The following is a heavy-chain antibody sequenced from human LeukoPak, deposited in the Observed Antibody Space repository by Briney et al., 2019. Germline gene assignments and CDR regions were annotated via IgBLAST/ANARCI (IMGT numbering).Heavy chain of an antibody. J-gene: IGHJ5*02. D-gene: IGHD3-22*01. CDR3: ARRSYYDGFDP. V-gene: IGHV4-59*08. CDR1: GGSLSTYY. CDR2: IYYTGST. Sequence: SETLSLTCTVSGGSLSTYYWSWIRQPPGKGLEWIGYIYYTGSTNYNPSLKSRVTTSLDTSKNQVSLKLTSVTAADTSVYYCARRSYYDGFDPWGQGTLVTVSS.